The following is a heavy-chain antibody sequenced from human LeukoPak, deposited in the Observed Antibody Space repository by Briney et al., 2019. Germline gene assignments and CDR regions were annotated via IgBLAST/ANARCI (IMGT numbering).Heavy chain of an antibody. J-gene: IGHJ4*02. CDR1: GFIFSSYA. CDR3: ARGHSSSWYMVFDY. CDR2: TSYDGSNK. Sequence: GGSLRLSCAASGFIFSSYAMHCVRHAPGKGLEWVGVTSYDGSNKCYAVSVKGRFTISRDNSKNTLYLQMNSLRAEATAGYCCARGHSSSWYMVFDYWGQGTLVTVSS. D-gene: IGHD6-13*01. V-gene: IGHV3-30-3*01.